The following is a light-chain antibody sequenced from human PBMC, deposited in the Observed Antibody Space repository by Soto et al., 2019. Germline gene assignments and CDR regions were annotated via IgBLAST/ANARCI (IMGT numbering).Light chain of an antibody. CDR1: QSISGY. Sequence: DIQMTQSPSSLSASVGDRVSITCRASQSISGYLNWYQKKSGQAPKLLMNAASTLQSGVPSRFSGSGSGTDFTLTISSLQPEDSATYFCQQSHTMPWTFGQGTKVDIK. J-gene: IGKJ1*01. V-gene: IGKV1-39*01. CDR2: AAS. CDR3: QQSHTMPWT.